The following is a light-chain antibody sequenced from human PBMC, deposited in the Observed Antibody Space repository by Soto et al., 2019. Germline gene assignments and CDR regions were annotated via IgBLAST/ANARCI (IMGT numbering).Light chain of an antibody. J-gene: IGLJ1*01. Sequence: QSVLTQPRSVSGSPGQSVTISCTGTSSDVGGYNYVSWYQQRPGKVPKLMIYDVSKRPSGVPDRFSGSKSGNTASLTISGLQAEDEADYYCCSYAGSYTFDVFGTGTKV. CDR1: SSDVGGYNY. V-gene: IGLV2-11*01. CDR3: CSYAGSYTFDV. CDR2: DVS.